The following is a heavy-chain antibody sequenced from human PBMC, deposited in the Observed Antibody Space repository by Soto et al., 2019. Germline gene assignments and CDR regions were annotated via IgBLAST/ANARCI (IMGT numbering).Heavy chain of an antibody. CDR2: MSYDGSNK. J-gene: IGHJ4*02. V-gene: IGHV3-30-3*01. CDR3: ARDGGAY. CDR1: GFTFSSYA. Sequence: QVQLVESGGGVVQPGRSLRLSCAASGFTFSSYAMHWVRRAPGKGLEWMAVMSYDGSNKYYADSVKGRFTISRDNSKNTLYLQRNSLRPEETALYYCARDGGAYWGQGTLVIVSS. D-gene: IGHD3-16*01.